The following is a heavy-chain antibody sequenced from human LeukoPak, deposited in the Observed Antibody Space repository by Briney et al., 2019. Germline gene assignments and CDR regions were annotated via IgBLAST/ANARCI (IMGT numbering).Heavy chain of an antibody. V-gene: IGHV3-30*04. CDR2: ISYDGSNK. D-gene: IGHD1-7*01. CDR1: GFTFSSYA. J-gene: IGHJ4*02. CDR3: ARDSDNWNCDF. Sequence: PGGSLRLSCAASGFTFSSYAMHWVRQAPGKGLEGVAIISYDGSNKDYADSAKGRFTISRDNSKNTLNLQMNSLRGEDTAVYYCARDSDNWNCDFWGQGTLVTVSS.